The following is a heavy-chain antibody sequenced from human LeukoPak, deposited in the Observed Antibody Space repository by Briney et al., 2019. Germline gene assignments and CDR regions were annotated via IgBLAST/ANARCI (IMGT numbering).Heavy chain of an antibody. CDR1: GFTFSSYA. Sequence: GGSLRLSCAASGFTFSSYAMHWVRQAPGKGLEWVAVISYDGSNKYYADSVKGRFTISRDNSKNTLYLQMNSLRAEDAAVYYCARETGSAVGSTDFDYWGQGTLVTVSS. CDR2: ISYDGSNK. D-gene: IGHD4-17*01. CDR3: ARETGSAVGSTDFDY. J-gene: IGHJ4*02. V-gene: IGHV3-30-3*01.